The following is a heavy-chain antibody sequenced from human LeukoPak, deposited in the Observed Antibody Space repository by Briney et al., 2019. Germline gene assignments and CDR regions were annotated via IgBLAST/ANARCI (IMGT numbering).Heavy chain of an antibody. V-gene: IGHV3-7*04. D-gene: IGHD6-19*01. Sequence: GGSLRLSCTASGFTFNTYWTTWVRQAPGIGLEWVANIKEDGSEKVYVDSLKGRFTISRDNAKNALFLQMNSLRVEDTAVYYCARDPYSRGFAAFDVWGQGAMVTVSS. CDR1: GFTFNTYW. J-gene: IGHJ3*01. CDR2: IKEDGSEK. CDR3: ARDPYSRGFAAFDV.